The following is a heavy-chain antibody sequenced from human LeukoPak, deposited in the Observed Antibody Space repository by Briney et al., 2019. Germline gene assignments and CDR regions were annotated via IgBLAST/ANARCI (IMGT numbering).Heavy chain of an antibody. CDR1: GYTFTSYG. V-gene: IGHV1-18*01. CDR3: ARAKHLGITMVRGVPNWFDP. J-gene: IGHJ5*02. CDR2: ISAYNGNT. D-gene: IGHD3-10*01. Sequence: ASVKVSCKASGYTFTSYGISWVRQAPGQGLEWMGWISAYNGNTNYAQKLQGRVTMTTDTSTSTAYMELRSLRSDDTAVYYCARAKHLGITMVRGVPNWFDPWGQGTLVTVSS.